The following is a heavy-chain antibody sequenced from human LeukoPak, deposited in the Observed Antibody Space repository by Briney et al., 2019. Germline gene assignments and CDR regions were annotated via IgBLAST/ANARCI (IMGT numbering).Heavy chain of an antibody. CDR3: ARDTLHYDFWSGKYYYYYMDV. Sequence: GASVKVSCKASGGTFRTFAISWVRQAPGQGLEWMGWISAYNGNTNYAQKLQGRVTMTTDTSTSTAYMELRSLRSDDTAVYYCARDTLHYDFWSGKYYYYYMDVWGKGTTVTVSS. V-gene: IGHV1-18*01. D-gene: IGHD3-3*01. CDR2: ISAYNGNT. J-gene: IGHJ6*03. CDR1: GGTFRTFA.